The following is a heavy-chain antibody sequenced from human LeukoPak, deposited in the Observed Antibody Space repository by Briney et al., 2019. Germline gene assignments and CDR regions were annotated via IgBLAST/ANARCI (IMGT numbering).Heavy chain of an antibody. D-gene: IGHD3-10*01. CDR2: ISWDGGST. CDR3: ARGLTWYYMDV. V-gene: IGHV3-43D*03. Sequence: GGSLRLSCAASGSTFDDYAMHWVRQAPGKGLEWVSLISWDGGSTYYADSVKGRFTISRDNSKNSLYLQMNSLRAEDTALYYCARGLTWYYMDVWGKGTTVTVSS. J-gene: IGHJ6*03. CDR1: GSTFDDYA.